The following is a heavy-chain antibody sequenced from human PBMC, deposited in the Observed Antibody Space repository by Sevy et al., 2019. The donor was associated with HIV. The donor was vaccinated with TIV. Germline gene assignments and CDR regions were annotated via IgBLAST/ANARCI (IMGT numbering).Heavy chain of an antibody. CDR2: IKADGSDK. D-gene: IGHD1-26*01. J-gene: IGHJ4*02. V-gene: IGHV3-7*01. CDR1: GFTFSANW. Sequence: GGSLRLSCAASGFTFSANWMNWVRQAPGKGLEWVANIKADGSDKHYVDSVEGRFTISRDNAKNLLFLQMNGLGVEDTAVYYCAENACGRFESWGQGTLVTVSS. CDR3: AENACGRFES.